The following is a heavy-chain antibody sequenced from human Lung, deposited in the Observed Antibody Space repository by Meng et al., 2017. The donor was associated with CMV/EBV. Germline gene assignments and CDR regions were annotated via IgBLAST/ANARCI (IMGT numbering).Heavy chain of an antibody. CDR2: VNPISDDT. Sequence: VQSVQSGAEVKTPGASVKISCQASGYSFSGFYLNWARQAPGHGLEWLGRVNPISDDTHLAQKFEGRITVTRGATINTAFMELTRLRPADTAVYYCAKSSDNGWSSWGPGTLVTVSS. D-gene: IGHD6-19*01. CDR3: AKSSDNGWSS. V-gene: IGHV1-2*06. J-gene: IGHJ4*01. CDR1: GYSFSGFY.